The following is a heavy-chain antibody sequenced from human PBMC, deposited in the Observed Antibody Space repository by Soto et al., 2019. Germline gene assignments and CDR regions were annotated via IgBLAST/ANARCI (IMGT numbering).Heavy chain of an antibody. Sequence: GESLKISCAASGFTFSSYGMHWVRQAPGKGLEWVAVIWYDGSNKYYADSVKGRFTISRDNSKNTLYLQMNSLRAEDTAVYYCARRAYGSGGPRDYYYYMDVWGKGTTVTVSS. V-gene: IGHV3-33*01. D-gene: IGHD3-10*01. J-gene: IGHJ6*03. CDR2: IWYDGSNK. CDR1: GFTFSSYG. CDR3: ARRAYGSGGPRDYYYYMDV.